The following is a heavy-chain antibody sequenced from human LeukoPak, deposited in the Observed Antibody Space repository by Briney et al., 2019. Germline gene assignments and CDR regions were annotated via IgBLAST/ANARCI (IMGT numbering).Heavy chain of an antibody. J-gene: IGHJ4*02. CDR3: ATSFVHYYDSSGYWDYFDY. CDR1: GYTFTSYY. D-gene: IGHD3-22*01. CDR2: INPSGGST. V-gene: IGHV1-46*01. Sequence: ASVKVSCXASGYTFTSYYMHWVRQAPGQGLEWMGIINPSGGSTSYAQKFQGRVTMTRDTSTSTVYMELSSLRSEDTAVYYCATSFVHYYDSSGYWDYFDYWGQGTLVTVSS.